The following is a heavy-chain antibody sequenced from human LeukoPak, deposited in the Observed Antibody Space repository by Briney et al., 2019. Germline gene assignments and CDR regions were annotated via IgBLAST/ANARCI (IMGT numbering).Heavy chain of an antibody. CDR3: ARTLRGAFDI. CDR1: GFTFSSYG. J-gene: IGHJ3*02. Sequence: GGSLRLSCAASGFTFSSYGMHWVRQAPGKGLEWVAVISYDGSNKYYVDSVKGRFTISRDNAKNSLYLQMNSLRAEDTAVYYCARTLRGAFDIWGQGTMVTVSS. V-gene: IGHV3-30*03. CDR2: ISYDGSNK.